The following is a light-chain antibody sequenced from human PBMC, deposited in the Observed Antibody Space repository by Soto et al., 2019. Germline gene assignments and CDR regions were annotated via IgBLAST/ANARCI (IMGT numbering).Light chain of an antibody. CDR2: EVI. CDR3: SSYTTSSTLVV. V-gene: IGLV2-8*01. Sequence: QSALTQPPSASGSPGQSVTISCTGTSSDVGGYNYVSWYQQNPGKAPKLMIYEVIKRPSGVPDRFSGSKSGNTASLTVSGLQAEDEADYYCSSYTTSSTLVVFGGGTKVTVL. J-gene: IGLJ2*01. CDR1: SSDVGGYNY.